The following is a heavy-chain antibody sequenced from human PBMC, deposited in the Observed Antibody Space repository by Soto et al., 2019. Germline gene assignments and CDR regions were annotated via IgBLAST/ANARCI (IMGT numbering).Heavy chain of an antibody. J-gene: IGHJ4*02. CDR1: GGSISSHY. CDR3: ARVGATVTSQALGFDH. V-gene: IGHV4-59*11. Sequence: SETLSLTCTVSGGSISSHYWSWVRQPPGKGLEWIGYLYYTGSTNYNASLKSQVTMSLDTSKNQFSLMLTSVTAAGTAVYYCARVGATVTSQALGFDHWGQGILVTVSS. CDR2: LYYTGST. D-gene: IGHD4-17*01.